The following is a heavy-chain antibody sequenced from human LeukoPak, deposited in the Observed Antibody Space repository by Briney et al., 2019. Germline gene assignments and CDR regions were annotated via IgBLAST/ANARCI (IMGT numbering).Heavy chain of an antibody. D-gene: IGHD4-4*01. CDR3: ARGWGTVTSFDY. Sequence: PSETLSLTCTVSGGSISSSSFYWGWIRQPPGKGLEWIGSIYYTGSTYYNPSLKSRVTISVDTSKNQFSLKLSSVTAADTAVYYCARGWGTVTSFDYWGQGTLVTVSS. CDR2: IYYTGST. V-gene: IGHV4-39*07. J-gene: IGHJ4*02. CDR1: GGSISSSSFY.